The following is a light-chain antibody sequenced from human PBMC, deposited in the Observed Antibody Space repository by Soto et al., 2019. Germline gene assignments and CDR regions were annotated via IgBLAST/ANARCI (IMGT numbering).Light chain of an antibody. CDR3: CSYAGNNSLI. V-gene: IGLV2-23*02. CDR1: RSDVGSYNF. Sequence: QSALAQPASVSGSPGQSITISCTCTRSDVGSYNFVSWYRQHPGAAPQLIIYEVTQRASGISYRFSGSKSGNTASLTISDLQTADETDYYCCSYAGNNSLIFGGGTKVTVL. J-gene: IGLJ2*01. CDR2: EVT.